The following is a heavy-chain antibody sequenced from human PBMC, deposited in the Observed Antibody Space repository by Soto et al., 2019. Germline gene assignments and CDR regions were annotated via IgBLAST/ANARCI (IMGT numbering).Heavy chain of an antibody. CDR2: IFYSGGT. D-gene: IGHD4-17*01. CDR3: ARRSTVKAFDV. CDR1: GGSISNSGSY. V-gene: IGHV4-39*01. J-gene: IGHJ3*01. Sequence: ASETLSLTCTVSGGSISNSGSYWGWIRQPPGKGLEWIGSIFYSGGTFYNPSLKSRFNISVDTSKNQFSLKLTSVTAADTAVYFCARRSTVKAFDVWGQGTMVTVSS.